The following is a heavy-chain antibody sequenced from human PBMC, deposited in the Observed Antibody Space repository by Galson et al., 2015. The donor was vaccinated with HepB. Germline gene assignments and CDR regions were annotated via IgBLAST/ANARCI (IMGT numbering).Heavy chain of an antibody. Sequence: SLRLSCAASGFTFSSYGMHWVRQAPGKGLEWVAFIRYDGSNKYYADSVKGRFTISRDNSKNTLYLQMNSLRAEDTAVYYCAKGRMIVVVMDYWGQGTLVTVPS. J-gene: IGHJ4*02. CDR2: IRYDGSNK. D-gene: IGHD3-22*01. V-gene: IGHV3-30*02. CDR3: AKGRMIVVVMDY. CDR1: GFTFSSYG.